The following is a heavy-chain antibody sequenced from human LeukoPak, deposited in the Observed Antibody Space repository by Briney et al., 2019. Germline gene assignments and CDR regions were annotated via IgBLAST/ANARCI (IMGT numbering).Heavy chain of an antibody. V-gene: IGHV1-18*01. CDR1: GYTFTSYG. CDR3: ARVLFSGSYSDY. J-gene: IGHJ4*02. CDR2: ISAYNGNT. Sequence: ASAKVSCKASGYTFTSYGISWVRQAPGQGLEWMGWISAYNGNTNYAQKLQGRVTMTTDTSTSTAYMELRSLRSDDTAVYYCARVLFSGSYSDYWGQGTLVTVSS. D-gene: IGHD1-26*01.